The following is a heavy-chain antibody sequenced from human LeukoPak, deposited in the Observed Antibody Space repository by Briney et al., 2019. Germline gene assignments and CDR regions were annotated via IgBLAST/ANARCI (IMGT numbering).Heavy chain of an antibody. V-gene: IGHV4-39*01. D-gene: IGHD3-22*01. J-gene: IGHJ4*02. CDR1: GECITGGNSD. CDR2: IYDSGST. CDR3: ARHGRSYDNSGHWTNYLDY. Sequence: SGSLSLTRALSGECITGGNSDSGWVRQPPGEGREWGGNIYDSGSTYYNPSLKRRVTISVDTPNIKFPLNLTAVTAADPAVYHCARHGRSYDNSGHWTNYLDYWVQGTLVTVSS.